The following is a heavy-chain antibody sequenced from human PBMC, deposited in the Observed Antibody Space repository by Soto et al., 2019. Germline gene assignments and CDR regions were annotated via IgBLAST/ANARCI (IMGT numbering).Heavy chain of an antibody. D-gene: IGHD3-9*01. Sequence: GESLKISCKGSGYSFTSYWIGWVRQMPGKGLEWMGIIYPGDSDTRYSPSFQGQVTISADKSISTAYLQWSSLKASDTAMYYCARRLLTGYYSIEYAFDIWGQGTMVPVSS. V-gene: IGHV5-51*01. CDR2: IYPGDSDT. CDR3: ARRLLTGYYSIEYAFDI. CDR1: GYSFTSYW. J-gene: IGHJ3*02.